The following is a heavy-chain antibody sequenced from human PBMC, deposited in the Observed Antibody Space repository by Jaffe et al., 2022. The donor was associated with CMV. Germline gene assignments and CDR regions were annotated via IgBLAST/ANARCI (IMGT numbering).Heavy chain of an antibody. CDR3: ARVNKPAAMSY. J-gene: IGHJ4*02. CDR2: ISSSGSTI. V-gene: IGHV3-48*03. D-gene: IGHD2-2*01. CDR1: GFTFSSYE. Sequence: EVQLVESGGGLVQPGGSLRLSCAASGFTFSSYEMNWVRQAPGKGLEWVSYISSSGSTIYYADSVKGRFTISRDNAKNSLYLQMNSLRAEDTAVYYCARVNKPAAMSYWGQGTLVTVSS.